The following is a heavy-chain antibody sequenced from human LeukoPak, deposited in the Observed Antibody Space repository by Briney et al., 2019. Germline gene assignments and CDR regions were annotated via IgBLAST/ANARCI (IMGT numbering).Heavy chain of an antibody. Sequence: GGSLRLSCAASGFTFTNAWMSWVRQAPGKGLEWVGRVKRKTDGGTIDYAAPVKGRFTISRDDSKNTLNLQMNSLKTEDTGAYYCATTRRGDGIDFWGQGILVTVSS. D-gene: IGHD2-21*02. CDR3: ATTRRGDGIDF. CDR2: VKRKTDGGTI. V-gene: IGHV3-15*01. CDR1: GFTFTNAW. J-gene: IGHJ4*02.